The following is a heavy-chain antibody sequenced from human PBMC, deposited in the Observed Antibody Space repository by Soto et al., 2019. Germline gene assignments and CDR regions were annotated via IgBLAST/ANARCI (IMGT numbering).Heavy chain of an antibody. CDR2: ISYSGTT. J-gene: IGHJ4*02. V-gene: IGHV4-59*01. Sequence: QVQLQESGPGLVKASETLSLTCTVSGDSISSYDWSWIRQSPGKGLEWIGYISYSGTTNYNPSLKSRVTISVDTSKNQFSLKLSSVTAADTAVYYCASGRTVTVYWGQGTLVTVSS. D-gene: IGHD4-17*01. CDR1: GDSISSYD. CDR3: ASGRTVTVY.